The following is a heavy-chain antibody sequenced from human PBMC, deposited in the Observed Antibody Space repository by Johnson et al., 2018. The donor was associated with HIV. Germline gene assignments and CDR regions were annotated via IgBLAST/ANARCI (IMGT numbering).Heavy chain of an antibody. CDR3: TTASGYYPFFDAFDI. J-gene: IGHJ3*02. D-gene: IGHD3-22*01. V-gene: IGHV3-30*02. CDR2: IRYDGNNK. Sequence: QVHLVESGGGVVQPGRSLRLSCAASGFTFRSYGMHWVRQASGKGLEWVAFIRYDGNNKYYVDSVKGRFTISRDNSKNTLYLQMHSLRAEDTAVYYCTTASGYYPFFDAFDIWGQGTMVTVSS. CDR1: GFTFRSYG.